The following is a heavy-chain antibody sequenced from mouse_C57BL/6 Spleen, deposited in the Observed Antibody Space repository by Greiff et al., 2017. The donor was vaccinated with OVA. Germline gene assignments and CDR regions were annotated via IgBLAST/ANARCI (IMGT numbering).Heavy chain of an antibody. CDR1: GYTFTDYY. D-gene: IGHD2-5*01. Sequence: EVQLQQSGPELVKPGASVKISCKASGYTFTDYYMNWVKQSHGKSLEWIGDINPNNGGTSYNQKFKGKATLTVDKSSSTAYMELRSLTSEDSAVYYGAPPLYSNYAWFAYWGQGTLVTVSA. V-gene: IGHV1-26*01. CDR2: INPNNGGT. CDR3: APPLYSNYAWFAY. J-gene: IGHJ3*01.